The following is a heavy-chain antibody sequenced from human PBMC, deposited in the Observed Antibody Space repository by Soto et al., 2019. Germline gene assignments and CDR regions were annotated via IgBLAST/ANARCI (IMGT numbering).Heavy chain of an antibody. J-gene: IGHJ4*02. CDR3: ARGGLLPDY. Sequence: SETLSLTCAASGGSISSGGYSWSWIRQPPGKGLEWIGYFSHSGSTYYNPSLKSRVTISVDRSKNQFSLKLSSVTAADTAVYYCARGGLLPDYWGQGTLVTVSS. CDR1: GGSISSGGYS. V-gene: IGHV4-30-2*01. D-gene: IGHD6-19*01. CDR2: FSHSGST.